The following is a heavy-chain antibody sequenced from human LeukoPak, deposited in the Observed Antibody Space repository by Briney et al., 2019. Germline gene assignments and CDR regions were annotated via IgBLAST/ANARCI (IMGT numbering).Heavy chain of an antibody. D-gene: IGHD3-16*01. CDR3: VVVWGSFMYYFDL. J-gene: IGHJ4*02. Sequence: PGGSLRLSCAASGFTFSSYAMHWVRQAPGKGLEWVAVISYDGSKKYHADSVKGRFTISRDNSKNTLYLQVNSLRAEDTAVYHCVVVWGSFMYYFDLWGQGTLVTVSS. V-gene: IGHV3-30*01. CDR1: GFTFSSYA. CDR2: ISYDGSKK.